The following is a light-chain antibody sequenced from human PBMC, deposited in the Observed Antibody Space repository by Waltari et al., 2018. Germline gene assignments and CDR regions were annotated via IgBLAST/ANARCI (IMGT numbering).Light chain of an antibody. J-gene: IGLJ2*01. CDR2: EVN. Sequence: QSALTQPPSASGSPGQSVTISCTGTSSDVGGYNYVSWYQQHPGKAPKLMIYEVNKRPSGVPDRFSGSKSGNTASLTVSGLQAEDEADYYCSSYAGINNLIFGGGTKLTVL. CDR3: SSYAGINNLI. V-gene: IGLV2-8*01. CDR1: SSDVGGYNY.